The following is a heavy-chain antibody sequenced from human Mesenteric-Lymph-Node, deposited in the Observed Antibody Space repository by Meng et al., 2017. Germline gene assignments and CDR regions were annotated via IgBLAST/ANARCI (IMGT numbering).Heavy chain of an antibody. CDR1: GFTFSSYA. CDR2: ISYDGSNK. V-gene: IGHV3-30*04. J-gene: IGHJ3*02. CDR3: ARDDRPMVRGWNFDI. Sequence: GESLKISCAASGFTFSSYAMHWVRQAPGKGLEWVAVISYDGSNKYYADSVKGRFTISRDNSKNTLYLQMNSLRAEDTAVYYCARDDRPMVRGWNFDIWGQGTVVTVSS. D-gene: IGHD3-10*01.